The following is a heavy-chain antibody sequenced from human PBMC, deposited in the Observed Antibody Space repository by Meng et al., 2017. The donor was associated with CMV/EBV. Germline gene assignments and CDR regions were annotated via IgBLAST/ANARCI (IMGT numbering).Heavy chain of an antibody. V-gene: IGHV3-7*01. CDR3: ARDGYSSSWHY. D-gene: IGHD6-6*01. CDR2: IKQDGSEK. Sequence: GESLKISCAASGFTFSSYWMSWVRQAPGKGLEWVANIKQDGSEKYYVDSVKGRFTIPRDNAKNSLYLQMNSLRAEDTAVYYCARDGYSSSWHYWGQGTLVTVSS. J-gene: IGHJ4*02. CDR1: GFTFSSYW.